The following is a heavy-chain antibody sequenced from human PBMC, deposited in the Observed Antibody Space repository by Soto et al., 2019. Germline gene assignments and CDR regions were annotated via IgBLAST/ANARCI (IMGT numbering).Heavy chain of an antibody. D-gene: IGHD6-13*01. J-gene: IGHJ4*02. V-gene: IGHV1-3*01. Sequence: ASVKVSCKASGYTFTSYGISWVRQAPGQRLEWMGWINAGNGNTKYSQKFQGRVTITRDTSASTAYMELSSLRSEDTAVYYCARLPGYSSSWYVDYWGQGTLVTVSS. CDR2: INAGNGNT. CDR3: ARLPGYSSSWYVDY. CDR1: GYTFTSYG.